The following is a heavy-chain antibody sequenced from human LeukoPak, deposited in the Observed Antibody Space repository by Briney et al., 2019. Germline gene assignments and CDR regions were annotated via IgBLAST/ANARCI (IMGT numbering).Heavy chain of an antibody. CDR2: INPNSGGT. V-gene: IGHV1-2*02. CDR3: ARGYCSGGSCYHNWFDP. J-gene: IGHJ5*02. CDR1: GYTFTGYY. Sequence: GASVKVSCKASGYTFTGYYMHRVRQAPGQGLEWMGWINPNSGGTNYAQTFQGRVTMTRDTSISTAYMELSRLRSDDTAVYYCARGYCSGGSCYHNWFDPWGQGTLVTVSS. D-gene: IGHD2-15*01.